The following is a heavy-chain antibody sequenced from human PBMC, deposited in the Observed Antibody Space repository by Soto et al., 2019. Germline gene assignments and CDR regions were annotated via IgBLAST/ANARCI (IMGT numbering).Heavy chain of an antibody. J-gene: IGHJ3*02. D-gene: IGHD6-19*01. CDR3: VRYLRITMAEVAVELRAFDI. CDR2: IYYSGGT. Sequence: QVQLQESGPGLVKPSQTLSLTCTVSGGSISSAGHYWSWMRQHPGKGLEWIGYIYYSGGTNYNPSLESRVTISVDTSKNQFTLKLSSVTAADTAVYYCVRYLRITMAEVAVELRAFDIWGQGTIVTVSS. CDR1: GGSISSAGHY. V-gene: IGHV4-31*03.